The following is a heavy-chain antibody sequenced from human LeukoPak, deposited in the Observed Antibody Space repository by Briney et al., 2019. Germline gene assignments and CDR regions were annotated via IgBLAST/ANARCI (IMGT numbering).Heavy chain of an antibody. CDR1: GGSISSGGYS. D-gene: IGHD6-13*01. V-gene: IGHV4-30-2*01. CDR3: ARTRNSSSWADAFDI. J-gene: IGHJ3*02. CDR2: IYHSGST. Sequence: PSQTLSLTCAVSGGSISSGGYSWSWIRQPPGKGLEWIGYIYHSGSTYHNPSLKSRVTISVDRSKNQFSLKLSSVTAADTAVYYCARTRNSSSWADAFDIWGQGTMVTVSS.